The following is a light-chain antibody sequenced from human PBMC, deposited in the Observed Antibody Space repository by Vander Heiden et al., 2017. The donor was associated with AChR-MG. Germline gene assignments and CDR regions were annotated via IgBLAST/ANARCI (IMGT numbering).Light chain of an antibody. V-gene: IGKV1-39*01. CDR2: GAS. CDR3: QQSYSAPPYT. J-gene: IGKJ2*01. Sequence: DIQMTQSPSSLSASVGDRVTITCRASQTINTYLNWYQQSPGKAPKLLIYGASSLQSGVPSRFSGSGSRTDFTLTISSLQPEDFATYYCQQSYSAPPYTFGQGTKLEIK. CDR1: QTINTY.